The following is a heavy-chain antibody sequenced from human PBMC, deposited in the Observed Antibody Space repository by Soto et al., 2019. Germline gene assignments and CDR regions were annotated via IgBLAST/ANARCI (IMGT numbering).Heavy chain of an antibody. D-gene: IGHD4-17*01. V-gene: IGHV3-23*01. CDR1: GFSFNSYS. Sequence: EVQLLESGGGLVQPGGSLRLSCTASGFSFNSYSMSWVRQAPGKGLEWVAGIIGSGDSAYYADSVKGRFTISRDNSKNTLYLQMKSLRAGDTAIYYCAKHRGTTTVTFDAFQHWGQGTLVAVSS. CDR3: AKHRGTTTVTFDAFQH. CDR2: IIGSGDSA. J-gene: IGHJ1*01.